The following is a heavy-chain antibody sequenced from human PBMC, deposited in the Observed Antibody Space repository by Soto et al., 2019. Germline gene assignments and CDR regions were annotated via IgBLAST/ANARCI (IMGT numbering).Heavy chain of an antibody. Sequence: QVQLVESGGGVVQPGRSLRLSCAASGFTFSSYAMHWVRQAPGKGLEWVAVISYDGSNKYYADSVKGRFTISRDNSKNTLYLQMNSLRAEDTAVYYCARDPPVSVLRFLEWFPRNGMDVWGQGTTVTVSS. V-gene: IGHV3-30-3*01. CDR1: GFTFSSYA. CDR2: ISYDGSNK. CDR3: ARDPPVSVLRFLEWFPRNGMDV. D-gene: IGHD3-3*01. J-gene: IGHJ6*02.